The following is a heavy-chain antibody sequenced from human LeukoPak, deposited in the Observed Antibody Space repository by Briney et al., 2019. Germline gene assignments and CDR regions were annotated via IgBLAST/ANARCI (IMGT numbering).Heavy chain of an antibody. D-gene: IGHD6-19*01. V-gene: IGHV1-8*01. J-gene: IGHJ6*03. Sequence: ASVKVSCKASGYTFTSYDINWVRQATGQGLEWMGWMNPNSGNTGYAQKFQGRVTMTRNTSISTAYMELSSLRSEDTAVYYCGSGWLVRTGRYYYYYMDVWGKGTTVTVSS. CDR2: MNPNSGNT. CDR1: GYTFTSYD. CDR3: GSGWLVRTGRYYYYYMDV.